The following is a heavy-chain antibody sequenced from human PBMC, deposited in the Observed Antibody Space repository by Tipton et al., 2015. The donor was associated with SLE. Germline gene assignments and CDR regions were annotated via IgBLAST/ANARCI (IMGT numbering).Heavy chain of an antibody. CDR3: ACEDDSSGPGFDP. V-gene: IGHV4-4*08. CDR1: GGSISGYF. Sequence: TLSLTCTVSGGSISGYFWSWFRQPPGKGLEWIGRNYTSGSTKHNPSLKSRVTISVDTSKNQFSLKLSSVTAADTAVYYCACEDDSSGPGFDPWGQGTLVTVSS. J-gene: IGHJ5*02. CDR2: NYTSGST. D-gene: IGHD3-22*01.